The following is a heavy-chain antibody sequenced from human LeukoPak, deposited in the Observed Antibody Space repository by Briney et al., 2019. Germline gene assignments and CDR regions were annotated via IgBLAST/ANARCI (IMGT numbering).Heavy chain of an antibody. Sequence: SETLSLTCTVSGGSISSSSYYWGWIRQPPGKGLEWIGSIYYSGSTYYNPSLKSRVTISVDTSKNQFSLKLSSVTAADTAVYYCAREGRSSGYLYYFDYWGQGTLVTVSS. J-gene: IGHJ4*02. D-gene: IGHD3-22*01. CDR1: GGSISSSSYY. CDR3: AREGRSSGYLYYFDY. V-gene: IGHV4-39*07. CDR2: IYYSGST.